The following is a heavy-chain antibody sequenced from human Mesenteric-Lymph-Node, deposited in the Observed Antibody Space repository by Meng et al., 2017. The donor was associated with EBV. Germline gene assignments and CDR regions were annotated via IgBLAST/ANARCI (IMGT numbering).Heavy chain of an antibody. Sequence: QLKLQDSGPESCKPSGTLSLTCAVSGGSITTYSWWRWVRQPPGKGLEWIGEVFHSGTTNSNASLRSRLTISVDKSKNQFSLKLTSVTAADTAVYYCAKANSSGRSSWFDPWGQGTLVTVSS. CDR1: GGSITTYSW. CDR3: AKANSSGRSSWFDP. V-gene: IGHV4-4*02. CDR2: VFHSGTT. J-gene: IGHJ5*02. D-gene: IGHD3-10*01.